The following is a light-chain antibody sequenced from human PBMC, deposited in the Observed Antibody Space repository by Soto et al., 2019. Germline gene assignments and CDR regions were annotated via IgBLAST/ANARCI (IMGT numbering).Light chain of an antibody. CDR2: DVS. CDR3: QQFNSYPIT. CDR1: QDVRGA. J-gene: IGKJ5*01. V-gene: IGKV1-13*02. Sequence: AIQLTQSPSSLSASVGDRVTITCRASQDVRGALAWYQQKPGKAPKLLIYDVSVLESGVPTRFSGSGSGTDFTLTITSLQPVDFATYYCQQFNSYPITFGQGTRLEIK.